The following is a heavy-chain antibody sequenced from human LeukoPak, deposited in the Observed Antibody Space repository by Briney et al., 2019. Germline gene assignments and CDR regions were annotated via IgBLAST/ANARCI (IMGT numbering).Heavy chain of an antibody. D-gene: IGHD4-17*01. CDR2: FDPEDGET. V-gene: IGHV1-24*01. Sequence: ASVKVSCKVSGYTLTELSVHWVRQAPGKGLEWMGGFDPEDGETIYAQKFQGRVTMTEDTSRDTAYMELGSLRSEDTAVYYCATSYTVTTPEREWVYWGQGTLVTVSS. J-gene: IGHJ4*02. CDR3: ATSYTVTTPEREWVY. CDR1: GYTLTELS.